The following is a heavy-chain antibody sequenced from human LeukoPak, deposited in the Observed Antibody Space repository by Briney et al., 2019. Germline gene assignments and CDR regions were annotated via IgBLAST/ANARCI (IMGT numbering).Heavy chain of an antibody. CDR1: GFTFSSFG. J-gene: IGHJ5*02. Sequence: GGSLRLSCAASGFTFSSFGMSWVRQAPGKGLEWVSGISGSGGSTYYAESVKGRFTISRDNSKSTLYLQMDSLRAEDTAVYYCAKVHSSSWYDWFDPWGQGTLVTVSS. CDR2: ISGSGGST. V-gene: IGHV3-23*01. CDR3: AKVHSSSWYDWFDP. D-gene: IGHD6-13*01.